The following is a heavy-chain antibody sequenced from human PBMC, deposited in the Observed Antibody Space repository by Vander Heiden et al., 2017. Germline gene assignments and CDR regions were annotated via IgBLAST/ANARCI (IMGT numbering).Heavy chain of an antibody. V-gene: IGHV3-21*02. CDR1: GFTFSFYR. Sequence: EVQLVESGGGLVKPGGSLRLSCTASGFTFSFYRLSWVRLAPGKGLVWVSSISSNGTYIFYADSVKGRFTISRDNAKNSLSLQMTSLRAEDTAVYYCAREAGYSGYDYYYYYGMDVWGQGTTVTVSS. CDR2: ISSNGTYI. J-gene: IGHJ6*02. D-gene: IGHD5-12*01. CDR3: AREAGYSGYDYYYYYGMDV.